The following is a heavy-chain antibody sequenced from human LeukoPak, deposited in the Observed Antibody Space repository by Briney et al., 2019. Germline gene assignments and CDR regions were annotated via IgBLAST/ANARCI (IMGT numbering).Heavy chain of an antibody. V-gene: IGHV1-18*01. CDR3: ARDPGVRNWNGPRFDY. Sequence: ASVKVSCKASGYTFTSYGISWVRQAPGQGLEWMGWISAYNGNTNYAQKLQGRVTMTTDTSTSTAYMELRSLRSDDTAVYYCARDPGVRNWNGPRFDYWGQGTLVTVSS. CDR1: GYTFTSYG. CDR2: ISAYNGNT. D-gene: IGHD1-20*01. J-gene: IGHJ4*02.